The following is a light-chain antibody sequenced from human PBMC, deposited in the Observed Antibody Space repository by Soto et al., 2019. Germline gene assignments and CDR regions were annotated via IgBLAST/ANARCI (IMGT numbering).Light chain of an antibody. J-gene: IGKJ3*01. CDR3: QQYVSYSS. Sequence: IQMTQSPSTLSASVGYRVTITCVASQSVTRFLAWYQQKPGKAPKLLIYKASTLGGGVPSRFSGGGSGTDFTLTISSLQPDDYATYYCQQYVSYSSFGPGTKVDIK. CDR1: QSVTRF. CDR2: KAS. V-gene: IGKV1-5*03.